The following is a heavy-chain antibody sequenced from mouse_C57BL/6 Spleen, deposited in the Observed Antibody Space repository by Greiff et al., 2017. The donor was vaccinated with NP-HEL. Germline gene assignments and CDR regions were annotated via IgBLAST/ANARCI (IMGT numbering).Heavy chain of an antibody. J-gene: IGHJ4*01. Sequence: VQLKESGPVLVKPGASVKMSCKASGYTFTDYYMNWVKQSHGKSLEWIGVINPYNGGTSYNQKFKGKATLTVDKSSSTAYMELNSLTSEDSAVYYCARRENGYYAMDYWGQGTSVTVSS. V-gene: IGHV1-19*01. CDR2: INPYNGGT. CDR1: GYTFTDYY. CDR3: ARRENGYYAMDY.